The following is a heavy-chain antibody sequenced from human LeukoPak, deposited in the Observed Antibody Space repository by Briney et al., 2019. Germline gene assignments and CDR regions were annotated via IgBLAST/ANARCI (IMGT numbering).Heavy chain of an antibody. V-gene: IGHV3-74*01. J-gene: IGHJ5*02. CDR3: ARGVSEYYYDSSGYYTGSYDP. CDR1: GFTFSDYW. CDR2: ISSDGSST. Sequence: GGSPRLSCAASGFTFSDYWMHWVRQAPGKGLVWVSRISSDGSSTSYADSVKGRFTVSRDNAKNTLYLQMNSLRAEDTAVYYCARGVSEYYYDSSGYYTGSYDPGGQGTLVTVYS. D-gene: IGHD3-22*01.